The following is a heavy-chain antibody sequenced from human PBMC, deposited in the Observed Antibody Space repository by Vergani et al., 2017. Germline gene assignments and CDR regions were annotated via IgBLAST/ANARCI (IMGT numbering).Heavy chain of an antibody. Sequence: QVQLVESGGGVVQPGRSLRLSCAASGFTFSSYGMHWVRQAPGKGLEWVAVIWYDGSNKYYADSVKGRFTISRDNSKNTLYLQMNSLRAEDTAVYYCARDLLHPLGGYYGMDVWGQGTTVTVSS. CDR1: GFTFSSYG. CDR2: IWYDGSNK. J-gene: IGHJ6*02. D-gene: IGHD1-26*01. CDR3: ARDLLHPLGGYYGMDV. V-gene: IGHV3-33*01.